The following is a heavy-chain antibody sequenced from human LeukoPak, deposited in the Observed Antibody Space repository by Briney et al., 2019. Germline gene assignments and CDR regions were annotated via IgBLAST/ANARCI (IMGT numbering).Heavy chain of an antibody. Sequence: ASVKVSCKASGGTFSSYAISWVRQAPGQGLEWMGGIFPILGIANYAQKFQGRVTITADKSTSTAYMELSSLRSEDTAVYYCARESHVLGYNYESTHPFDYWGQGTLVTVSS. CDR1: GGTFSSYA. J-gene: IGHJ4*02. V-gene: IGHV1-69*10. CDR2: IFPILGIA. CDR3: ARESHVLGYNYESTHPFDY. D-gene: IGHD5-24*01.